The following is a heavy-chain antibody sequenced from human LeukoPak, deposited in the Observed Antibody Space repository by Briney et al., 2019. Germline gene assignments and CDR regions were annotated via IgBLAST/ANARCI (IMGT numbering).Heavy chain of an antibody. D-gene: IGHD3-22*01. CDR2: ISHSGLT. CDR3: VRHEAGHSGYSDF. Sequence: SETLSLTCSVSGYSISSGYYWGWIRQPPGKGPEWIGSISHSGLTYYNPSLQSRVSISVDTSKNQFSLRLSSVTAADTAVYLSVRHEAGHSGYSDFWGQGTLVTVSS. V-gene: IGHV4-38-2*01. J-gene: IGHJ4*02. CDR1: GYSISSGYY.